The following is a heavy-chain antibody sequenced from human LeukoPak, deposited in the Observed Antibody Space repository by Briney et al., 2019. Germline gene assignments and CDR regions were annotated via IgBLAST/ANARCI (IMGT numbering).Heavy chain of an antibody. J-gene: IGHJ4*02. D-gene: IGHD5-18*01. Sequence: SETLSLTCTVSGGSISSYYWSWIPQPPGKGLEWIGYIHYSGSTNYNPSLKSRVTISLDTSKNQFSLKLSSVTAADTAVYYCARVLGYSYGYPFDYWGQGTLVTVSS. CDR3: ARVLGYSYGYPFDY. V-gene: IGHV4-59*01. CDR2: IHYSGST. CDR1: GGSISSYY.